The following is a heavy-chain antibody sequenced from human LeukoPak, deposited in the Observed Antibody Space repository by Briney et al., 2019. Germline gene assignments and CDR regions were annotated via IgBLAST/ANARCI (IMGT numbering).Heavy chain of an antibody. CDR1: GGTFSSYA. CDR3: ARDDYGGKRPFDY. V-gene: IGHV1-69*06. CDR2: IIPIFGTA. Sequence: ASVKVSCKASGGTFSSYAISWVRQAPGQGLEWMGGIIPIFGTANYAQKFQGRVTITADKSTSTAYMELSSLRSEDTAVYYCARDDYGGKRPFDYWGQGTLVTVSS. D-gene: IGHD4-23*01. J-gene: IGHJ4*02.